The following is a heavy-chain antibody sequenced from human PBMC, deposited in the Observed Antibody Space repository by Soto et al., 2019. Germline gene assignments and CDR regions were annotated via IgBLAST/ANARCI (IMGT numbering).Heavy chain of an antibody. CDR3: ANLAVRLSYSGIDF. CDR1: QFSLSGSV. D-gene: IGHD6-6*01. V-gene: IGHV3-23*01. Sequence: EVQLLESGGGLVQPGGSLRLSCTASQFSLSGSVIYWVRQAPGKGLEWVSAISESGAYTNYADSVRGRFTISIDNSKNTVYLEMNSLRGDDTARYFCANLAVRLSYSGIDFWGQGTTVTVSS. CDR2: ISESGAYT. J-gene: IGHJ6*02.